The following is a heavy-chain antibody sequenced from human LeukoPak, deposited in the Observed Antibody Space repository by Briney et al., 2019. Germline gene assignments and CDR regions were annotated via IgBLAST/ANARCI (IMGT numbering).Heavy chain of an antibody. Sequence: SETLSLTCAVYGGSFSGYYWSWIRQPPGKGLEWIGEINHIGSTNYNPSLKSRVTISVGTSKNQFSLKLSSVTAADTSVYYCARRRRPDIVVVVAATPYNWFDPWGQGTLVTVSS. J-gene: IGHJ5*02. D-gene: IGHD2-15*01. CDR3: ARRRRPDIVVVVAATPYNWFDP. CDR2: INHIGST. CDR1: GGSFSGYY. V-gene: IGHV4-34*01.